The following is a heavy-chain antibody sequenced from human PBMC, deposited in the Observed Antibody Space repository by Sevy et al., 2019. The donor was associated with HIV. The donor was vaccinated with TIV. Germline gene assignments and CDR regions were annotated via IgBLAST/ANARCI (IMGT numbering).Heavy chain of an antibody. Sequence: SETLSLTCTVSGGSISSGDYYWSWIRQPPGKGLEWIGYIYYSGSTYYNPSLKSRVTISVDTSKNQFSLKLSSVTAADTAVYYSARGITMIVVVASNWFDPWGQGTLVTVSS. D-gene: IGHD3-22*01. V-gene: IGHV4-30-4*01. CDR1: GGSISSGDYY. CDR2: IYYSGST. J-gene: IGHJ5*02. CDR3: ARGITMIVVVASNWFDP.